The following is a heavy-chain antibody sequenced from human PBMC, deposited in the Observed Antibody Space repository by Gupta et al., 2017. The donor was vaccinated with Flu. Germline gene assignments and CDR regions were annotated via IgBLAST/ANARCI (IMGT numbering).Heavy chain of an antibody. D-gene: IGHD5-18*01. CDR1: GFTFRDHA. Sequence: EGQLLESGGDLIKAGGSLRLSCAAAGFTFRDHAMTLVRQSPGGGLGLVSSIRVASFAPFYADSVRGRFTISRDNSKNTVTIQMDGLRADDTAFYYCATARDFGQLFGYWGQGTLVTVSS. V-gene: IGHV3-23*01. CDR3: ATARDFGQLFGY. CDR2: IRVASFAP. J-gene: IGHJ4*02.